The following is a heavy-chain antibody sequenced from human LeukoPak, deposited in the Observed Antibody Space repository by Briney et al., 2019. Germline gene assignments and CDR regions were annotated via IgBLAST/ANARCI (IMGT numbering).Heavy chain of an antibody. CDR2: IYSGDNT. CDR3: AGRRVLDASFDY. Sequence: PGGSLRLSCAASGFTLSNNYMRWVRQAPGKGLVWVSVIYSGDNTYYVESVKGRFTISRDNSKNTLFLQMNRLRAEDTAVYYCAGRRVLDASFDYWGQGTLVTVSS. J-gene: IGHJ4*02. D-gene: IGHD3-16*01. V-gene: IGHV3-66*02. CDR1: GFTLSNNY.